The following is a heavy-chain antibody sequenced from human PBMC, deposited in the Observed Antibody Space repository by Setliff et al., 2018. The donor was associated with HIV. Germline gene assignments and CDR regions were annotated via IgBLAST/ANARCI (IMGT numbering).Heavy chain of an antibody. D-gene: IGHD6-13*01. CDR2: IKSKTDGGTT. J-gene: IGHJ5*02. CDR3: TAALQQQEVRWFDP. V-gene: IGHV3-15*01. Sequence: PGGSLRLSCAASGFTFSNAWMSWVRQAPGKGLEWVGRIKSKTDGGTTDYAAPVKGRFTISRDDSKNTLYLQMNSLKTEDTAVYYCTAALQQQEVRWFDPWGQGTLVTVSS. CDR1: GFTFSNAW.